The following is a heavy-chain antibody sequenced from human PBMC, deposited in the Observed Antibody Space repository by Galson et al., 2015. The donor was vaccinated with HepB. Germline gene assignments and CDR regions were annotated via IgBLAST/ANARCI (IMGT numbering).Heavy chain of an antibody. J-gene: IGHJ6*02. V-gene: IGHV1-2*06. CDR2: INPNSGGA. CDR3: ARGGSTWLLVDGTDV. CDR1: GYTFTSYA. D-gene: IGHD1-26*01. Sequence: SVKVSCKASGYTFTSYAMHWVRQAPGQGLEWMGRINPNSGGANYAQKFQGRVTMTRDTSISTAYMELSRLRSDDTAVYYCARGGSTWLLVDGTDVWGQGTTVTVSS.